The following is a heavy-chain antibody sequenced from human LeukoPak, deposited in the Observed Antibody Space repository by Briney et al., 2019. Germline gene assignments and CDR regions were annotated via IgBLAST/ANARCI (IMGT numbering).Heavy chain of an antibody. J-gene: IGHJ4*02. Sequence: PSETLSLTCTFSGDSVNAMSYSWDWIRQPPGKGLEWIGTIYYTGSAYYNPSLRSRVTISADTSKNQFSLKVYSVSAADTAVYYCVRISPPFDHWGQGTLVSVSS. CDR1: GDSVNAMSYS. V-gene: IGHV4-39*01. CDR2: IYYTGSA. CDR3: VRISPPFDH. D-gene: IGHD2-15*01.